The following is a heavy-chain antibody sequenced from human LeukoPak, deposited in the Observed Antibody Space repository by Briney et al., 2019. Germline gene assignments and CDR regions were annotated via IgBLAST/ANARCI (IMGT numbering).Heavy chain of an antibody. D-gene: IGHD1-14*01. V-gene: IGHV4-59*08. Sequence: SETLSLTCSVSGGPISSYYWSWIRQPPGKGLEFIGYIHYSGSTDCKPSLKSRVTISLDTSKSQFSLRLSSVTAADTAVYYCARYNVYAHFDYWGQGTLVTVSS. CDR2: IHYSGST. CDR1: GGPISSYY. CDR3: ARYNVYAHFDY. J-gene: IGHJ4*02.